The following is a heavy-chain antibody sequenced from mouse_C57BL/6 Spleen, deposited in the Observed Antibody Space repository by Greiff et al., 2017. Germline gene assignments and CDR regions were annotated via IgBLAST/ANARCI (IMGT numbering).Heavy chain of an antibody. CDR2: IDPSDSDT. V-gene: IGHV1-52*01. J-gene: IGHJ2*01. CDR1: GYTFTSYW. D-gene: IGHD3-3*01. CDR3: AREGLGRSDY. Sequence: QVQLQQPGAELVRPGSSVKLSCKASGYTFTSYWMHWVKQRPIQGLEWIGNIDPSDSDTHYNQKFKYKATLTVDKSSSTAYMQLSSLTSEDSAVYYFAREGLGRSDYWGQGTTLTVSS.